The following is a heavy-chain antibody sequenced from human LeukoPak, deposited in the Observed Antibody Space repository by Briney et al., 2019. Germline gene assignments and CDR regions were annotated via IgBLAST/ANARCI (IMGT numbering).Heavy chain of an antibody. CDR3: ARTEGSSWYTGYYYMDV. V-gene: IGHV3-23*01. Sequence: PGGSLRLSCAASGFTFSSYAMSWVRQAPGKGLEWVSAISGSGGSTYYADSVKGRFTISRDNSKNTLYLQMNSLRAEDTAVYYCARTEGSSWYTGYYYMDVWGKGTTVTVSS. J-gene: IGHJ6*03. D-gene: IGHD6-13*01. CDR1: GFTFSSYA. CDR2: ISGSGGST.